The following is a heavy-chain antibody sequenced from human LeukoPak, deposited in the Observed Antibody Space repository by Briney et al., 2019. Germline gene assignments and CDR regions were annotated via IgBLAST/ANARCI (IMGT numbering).Heavy chain of an antibody. V-gene: IGHV3-74*01. J-gene: IGHJ4*02. CDR2: LASDESNK. D-gene: IGHD3-16*01. CDR1: GLTISDSW. Sequence: PGGSLRLSCAASGLTISDSWIHWVRQAPGKGLMWVSRLASDESNKIYADSVKGRFTISRDNAKNTLYLQMNSLRVEDTGIYRARDAGWGRLDSWGQGALVTVSS. CDR3: ARDAGWGRLDS.